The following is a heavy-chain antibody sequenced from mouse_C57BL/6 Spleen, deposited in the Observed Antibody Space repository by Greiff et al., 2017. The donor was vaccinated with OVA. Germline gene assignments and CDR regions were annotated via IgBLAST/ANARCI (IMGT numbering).Heavy chain of an antibody. D-gene: IGHD3-2*02. Sequence: EVKLQESGPGLVKPSQSLSLTCSVTGYSITSGYYWNWIRQFPGNKLEWMGYISYDGSNNYNPSLKNRISITRDTSKNQFFLKLNSVTTEDTATYYCAVDSSGSPFAYWGQGTLVTVSA. V-gene: IGHV3-6*01. J-gene: IGHJ3*01. CDR2: ISYDGSN. CDR3: AVDSSGSPFAY. CDR1: GYSITSGYY.